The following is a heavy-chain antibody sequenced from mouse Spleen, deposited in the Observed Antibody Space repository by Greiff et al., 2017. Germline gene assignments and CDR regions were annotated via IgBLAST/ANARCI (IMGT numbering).Heavy chain of an antibody. CDR3: ARDDGNYVWYFDV. D-gene: IGHD2-1*01. Sequence: DVKLVESGGGLVKPGGSLKLSCAASGFTFSSYAMSWVRQTPEKRLEWVATISDGGSYTYYPDNVKGRFTISRDNAKNNLYLQMSHLKSEDTAMYYCARDDGNYVWYFDVWGTGTTVTVSS. V-gene: IGHV5-4*01. J-gene: IGHJ1*03. CDR2: ISDGGSYT. CDR1: GFTFSSYA.